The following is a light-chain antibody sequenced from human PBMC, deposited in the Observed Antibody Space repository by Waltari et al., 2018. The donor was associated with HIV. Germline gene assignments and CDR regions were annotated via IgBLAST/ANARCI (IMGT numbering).Light chain of an antibody. Sequence: QSALTQPASVSGSPGQSITISCTGASSDVGGYKYVSWYQHHPGKAPKLMIYDVSERPSGVSNRFSGYKSGNTASLTISGLQAEDEADYYCCSYAGSSTLLFGGGTKVTVL. CDR3: CSYAGSSTLL. V-gene: IGLV2-23*02. CDR2: DVS. CDR1: SSDVGGYKY. J-gene: IGLJ3*02.